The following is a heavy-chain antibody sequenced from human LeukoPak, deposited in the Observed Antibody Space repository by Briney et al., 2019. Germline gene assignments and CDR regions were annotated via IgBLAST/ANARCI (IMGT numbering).Heavy chain of an antibody. CDR1: GGSISSYY. D-gene: IGHD3-10*01. CDR3: ARDYYGSGRLHTGNWFDP. J-gene: IGHJ5*02. V-gene: IGHV4-59*01. Sequence: PSETLSLTCTVSGGSISSYYWSWIRQPPGKGLEWIGYIYYSGSTNYNPSLKSRVTISVDTSKNQFSLKLSSVTAADTAVYYCARDYYGSGRLHTGNWFDPWGQGTLVTVSS. CDR2: IYYSGST.